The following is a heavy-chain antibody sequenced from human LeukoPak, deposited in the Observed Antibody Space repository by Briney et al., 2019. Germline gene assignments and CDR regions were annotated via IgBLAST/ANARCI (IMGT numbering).Heavy chain of an antibody. CDR3: ASVVVVAATDYYGMDV. J-gene: IGHJ6*02. Sequence: EASVKVSCKASGGTFSSYAISWVRQAPGQGLGWMGRIIPILGIANYAQKFQGRVTITADKSTSTAYMELSSLRSEDTAVYYCASVVVVAATDYYGMDVWGQGTTVTVSS. CDR2: IIPILGIA. D-gene: IGHD2-15*01. CDR1: GGTFSSYA. V-gene: IGHV1-69*04.